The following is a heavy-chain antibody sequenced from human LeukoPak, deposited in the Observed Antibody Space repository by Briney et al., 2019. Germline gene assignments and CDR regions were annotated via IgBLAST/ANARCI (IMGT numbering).Heavy chain of an antibody. CDR1: GDSISSNYW. J-gene: IGHJ5*02. CDR3: ASLLNGGVAHWFDP. V-gene: IGHV4-4*02. CDR2: VSRSGST. D-gene: IGHD7-27*01. Sequence: ASETLSLTCAVSGDSISSNYWWTWVRQPPGKGLEWIGEVSRSGSTNYSPSLKSRVTISVDTSKNQFSLRLSSVTAADTAVYYCASLLNGGVAHWFDPWGQGTLVTVSS.